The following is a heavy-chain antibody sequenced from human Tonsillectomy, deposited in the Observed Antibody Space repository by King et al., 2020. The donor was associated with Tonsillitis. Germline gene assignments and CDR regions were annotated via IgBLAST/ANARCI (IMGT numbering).Heavy chain of an antibody. J-gene: IGHJ4*02. V-gene: IGHV4-61*01. Sequence: VQLQESGPGLVKPSETLSLTCTVSGGSVSSGSYYWSWIRQPPGKGLEWIGYIFYSGSTNYNPSLKSRVTISVDTSKNQFSLKLNSVTAADTAVYYCARDVHSRDWYHFDYWGQGTLVTVAS. D-gene: IGHD6-19*01. CDR3: ARDVHSRDWYHFDY. CDR1: GGSVSSGSYY. CDR2: IFYSGST.